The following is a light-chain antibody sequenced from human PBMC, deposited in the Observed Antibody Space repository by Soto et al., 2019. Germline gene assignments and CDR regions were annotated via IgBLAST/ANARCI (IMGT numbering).Light chain of an antibody. CDR3: QQYNNWPPRYT. V-gene: IGKV3-15*01. CDR2: GAS. Sequence: EIVMTQSPATLSVSPGERATLSCRASQSVNSNLAWYQQKPGQAPRLLIYGASTRATGIPARFSGNGSGTEFTLTISSLESEDSAVYYCQQYNNWPPRYTFGQGTKLEIK. J-gene: IGKJ2*01. CDR1: QSVNSN.